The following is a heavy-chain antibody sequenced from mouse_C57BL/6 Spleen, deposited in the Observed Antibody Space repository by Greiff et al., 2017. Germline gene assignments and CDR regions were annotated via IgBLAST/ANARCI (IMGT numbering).Heavy chain of an antibody. CDR2: ISNGGGST. CDR1: GFTFSDYY. J-gene: IGHJ4*01. Sequence: EVKLMESGGGLVQPGGSLKLSCAASGFTFSDYYMYWVRQTPEKRLEWVAYISNGGGSTYYPDTVKGRFTISRDNAKNTLYLQMSRLKSEDTAMYYCARGGDYGLYYYARDYWGQGTSVTVSS. D-gene: IGHD1-1*01. V-gene: IGHV5-12*01. CDR3: ARGGDYGLYYYARDY.